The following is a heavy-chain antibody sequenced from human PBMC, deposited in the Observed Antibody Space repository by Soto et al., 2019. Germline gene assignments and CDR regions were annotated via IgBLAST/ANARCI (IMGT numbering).Heavy chain of an antibody. CDR1: GFTFTSSA. CDR2: IVVGSGKT. J-gene: IGHJ3*02. Sequence: QLQLVQSGPEVKKPGTSVKVSCKASGFTFTSSAMQWVRQARGQRLEWIGWIVVGSGKTNYAQKFQERVTITRAMSKSTAYMELSSLRSEDTAVYYCATMTTVTTWDAFDIWGQGTMVTVSS. CDR3: ATMTTVTTWDAFDI. D-gene: IGHD4-17*01. V-gene: IGHV1-58*02.